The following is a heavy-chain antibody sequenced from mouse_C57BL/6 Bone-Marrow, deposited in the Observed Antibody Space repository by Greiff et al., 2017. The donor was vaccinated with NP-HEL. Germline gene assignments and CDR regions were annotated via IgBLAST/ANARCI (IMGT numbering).Heavy chain of an antibody. CDR1: GFTFSSYT. V-gene: IGHV5-9*01. Sequence: EVQGVESGGGLVKPGGSLKLSCAASGFTFSSYTMSWVRQTPEKRLEWVATISGGGGNTYYPDSVKGRFNISSDNAKNTLYLQMSSLRSVDTALYYCARHKIGYWYFDVWGTGTTVTVSS. CDR3: ARHKIGYWYFDV. J-gene: IGHJ1*03. CDR2: ISGGGGNT.